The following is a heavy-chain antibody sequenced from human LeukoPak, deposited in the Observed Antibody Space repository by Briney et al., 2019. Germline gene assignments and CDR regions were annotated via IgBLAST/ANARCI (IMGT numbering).Heavy chain of an antibody. CDR1: GFTFSSYS. D-gene: IGHD2-2*02. V-gene: IGHV3-21*03. CDR3: AREGVVVPAAILAYYYYMDV. CDR2: ISSSSSYI. J-gene: IGHJ6*03. Sequence: GGSLRLSCAASGFTFSSYSMNWVRQAPGKGLEWVSSISSSSSYIYYADSVKGRFTISRDNAKNSLYLQMNSLRAEDTAVYYCAREGVVVPAAILAYYYYMDVWGKGTTVTVSS.